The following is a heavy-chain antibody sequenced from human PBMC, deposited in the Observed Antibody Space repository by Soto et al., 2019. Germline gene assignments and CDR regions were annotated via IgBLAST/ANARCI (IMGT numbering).Heavy chain of an antibody. CDR2: IIPIFGTA. J-gene: IGHJ4*02. D-gene: IGHD3-22*01. CDR1: GGTFSSYA. V-gene: IGHV1-69*12. Sequence: QVQLVQSGAEVKKPGSSVKVSCKASGGTFSSYAISWVRQAPGQGLEWMGGIIPIFGTANYAQKFQGRVTITADESTSTAYMELSSLRSEDTAVHYCARPSDSSGYYYEYYFDYWGQGTLVTVSS. CDR3: ARPSDSSGYYYEYYFDY.